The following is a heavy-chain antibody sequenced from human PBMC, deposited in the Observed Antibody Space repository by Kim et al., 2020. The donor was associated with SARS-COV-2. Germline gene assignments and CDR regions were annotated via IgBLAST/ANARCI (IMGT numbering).Heavy chain of an antibody. V-gene: IGHV3-7*01. CDR3: TRGGYTSSWFWNY. J-gene: IGHJ4*02. Sequence: YVDSVKGRFTIFRDDARNSLYLQMNSLGVEDTAVYYCTRGGYTSSWFWNYWGQGTLVTVSS. D-gene: IGHD6-13*01.